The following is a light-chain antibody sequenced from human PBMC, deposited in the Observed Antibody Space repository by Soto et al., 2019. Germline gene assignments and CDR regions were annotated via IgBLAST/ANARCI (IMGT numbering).Light chain of an antibody. J-gene: IGKJ5*01. CDR2: AAS. V-gene: IGKV3-15*01. CDR1: QSINSN. Sequence: EIVMTQSPATLSVSPGERATLSYRASQSINSNLAWYQQKPGQAPRLLIYAASTRATAIPARFSGSGSGTDFTLTISSLQSEDFAVYYCQQYNNWITFGQGTRLEIK. CDR3: QQYNNWIT.